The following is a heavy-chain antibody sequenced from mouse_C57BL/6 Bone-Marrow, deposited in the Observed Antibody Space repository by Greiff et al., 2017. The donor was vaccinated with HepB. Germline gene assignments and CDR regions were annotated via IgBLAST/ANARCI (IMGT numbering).Heavy chain of an antibody. Sequence: QVQLQQPGAELVRPGSSVKLSCKASGYTFTSYWMHWVKQRPIQGLEWIGNIDPSDSETHYNQKFKDKATLTVDKSSSTAYMQLISLTYEDSAVYYGARGDGNAWFAYWGQGTLVTVSA. D-gene: IGHD2-3*01. V-gene: IGHV1-52*01. CDR1: GYTFTSYW. CDR3: ARGDGNAWFAY. CDR2: IDPSDSET. J-gene: IGHJ3*01.